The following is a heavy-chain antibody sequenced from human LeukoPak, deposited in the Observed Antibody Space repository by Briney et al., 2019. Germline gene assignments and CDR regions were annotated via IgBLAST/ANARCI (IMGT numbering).Heavy chain of an antibody. V-gene: IGHV4-39*01. CDR2: IYYCGST. D-gene: IGHD6-19*01. CDR1: GGSISSSSYY. CDR3: ARALSSGWHTEYFQH. Sequence: SETLSLTCTVSGGSISSSSYYGGWIRQPPVTGLAWIGSIYYCGSTYYNPSLKSRVTISVYTSKNQFSLKLSSVTAADTAVYYCARALSSGWHTEYFQHWGQGTLVTVSS. J-gene: IGHJ1*01.